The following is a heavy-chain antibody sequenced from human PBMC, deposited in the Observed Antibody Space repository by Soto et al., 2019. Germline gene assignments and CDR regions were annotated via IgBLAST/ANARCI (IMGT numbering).Heavy chain of an antibody. J-gene: IGHJ4*02. Sequence: AGGSLRLSWAASGFTFRTHSRNWVRQAPGKGLEWMSYITSSSVTMYADAVKGRFTISRDNDKNSLYLQMNSLRVEDTAVYFCGGEVGFQLIYWGQGTLVTVSS. D-gene: IGHD1-26*01. CDR3: GGEVGFQLIY. CDR2: ITSSSVTM. CDR1: GFTFRTHS. V-gene: IGHV3-48*01.